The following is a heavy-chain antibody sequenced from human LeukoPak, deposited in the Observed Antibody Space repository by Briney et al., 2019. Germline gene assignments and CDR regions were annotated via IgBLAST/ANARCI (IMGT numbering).Heavy chain of an antibody. Sequence: GSLRLSCAASGFTFSSYTMNWIRQPPGKGLEWIGEINHSGSTNYNPSLKSRVTISVDTSKNQFSLKLSSVTAADTAVYYCARGRLPYYYDSSGYYGPWGQGTMVTVSS. D-gene: IGHD3-22*01. J-gene: IGHJ3*01. CDR2: INHSGST. CDR1: GFTFSSYT. V-gene: IGHV4-34*01. CDR3: ARGRLPYYYDSSGYYGP.